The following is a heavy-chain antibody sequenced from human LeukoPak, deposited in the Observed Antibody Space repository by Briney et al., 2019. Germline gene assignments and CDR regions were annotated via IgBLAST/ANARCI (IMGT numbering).Heavy chain of an antibody. D-gene: IGHD3-22*01. J-gene: IGHJ3*02. CDR2: ISGSSSAI. Sequence: GGSLRLSCAASGFTFSTYGMNWVRQAPGKGLEWVSYISGSSSAIYYTDSVKGRFTISRDNAEKSVYLQMNSLRAEDTAVYYCAKSVDSSGYAYWAAFDIWGQGTMVTVSS. CDR1: GFTFSTYG. V-gene: IGHV3-48*01. CDR3: AKSVDSSGYAYWAAFDI.